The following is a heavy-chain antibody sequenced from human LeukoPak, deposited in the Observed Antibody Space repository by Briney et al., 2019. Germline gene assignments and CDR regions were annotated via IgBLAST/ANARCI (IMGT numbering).Heavy chain of an antibody. J-gene: IGHJ3*02. CDR1: GGNFNNFA. V-gene: IGHV1-69*06. D-gene: IGHD2-8*02. CDR3: ARDSGHAVLVPRGFDI. Sequence: SVKVSCKASGGNFNNFAVTWVRQAPGQGLVWVGRIIPLSGTANFAQEFQGRVSITADKSTSTAYMELRSLRSEDTAAYYCARDSGHAVLVPRGFDIWGQGTMVTVSS. CDR2: IIPLSGTA.